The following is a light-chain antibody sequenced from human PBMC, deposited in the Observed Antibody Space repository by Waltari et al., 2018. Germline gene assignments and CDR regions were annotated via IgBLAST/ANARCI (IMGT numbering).Light chain of an antibody. CDR2: SAS. CDR3: QQTNSFPRT. J-gene: IGKJ1*01. Sequence: DIQMTQSPSFVSASVGDRVTITCRASQGIDNWLAWYQQKPGKAPKFLIYSASSLQSGVPSRFVGSGSGTDFILTISRLQPEDFATYYCQQTNSFPRTFGPGTKVAIK. CDR1: QGIDNW. V-gene: IGKV1-12*01.